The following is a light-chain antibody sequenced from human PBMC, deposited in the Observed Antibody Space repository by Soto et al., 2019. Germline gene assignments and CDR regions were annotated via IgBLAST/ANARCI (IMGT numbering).Light chain of an antibody. Sequence: EIVLTQSPGTLSLSPGERATLSCRASQSVSSSYLAWYQQKPGQAPRLLIYDASSRGTGIPDRFSGSGSGTDCTLTISRLEPDDFAVYYCQKFGSSLYTFGPGTKLEIK. CDR2: DAS. CDR1: QSVSSSY. J-gene: IGKJ2*01. V-gene: IGKV3-20*01. CDR3: QKFGSSLYT.